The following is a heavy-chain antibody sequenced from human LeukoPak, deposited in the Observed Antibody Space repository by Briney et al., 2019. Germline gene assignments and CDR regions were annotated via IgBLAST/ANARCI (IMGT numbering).Heavy chain of an antibody. D-gene: IGHD2-8*01. CDR3: ARDSNGVTYSGLDPFDI. Sequence: SQTLSLTCAISGDSVSSNSATWNWIRQSPSRGLEWLGRTYYRSKWYNDYAVSVRGRVTVNPDTSRNHFSLQLNSVTPEDTAVYYCARDSNGVTYSGLDPFDIWGQGTVVTVSS. CDR1: GDSVSSNSAT. CDR2: TYYRSKWYN. V-gene: IGHV6-1*01. J-gene: IGHJ3*02.